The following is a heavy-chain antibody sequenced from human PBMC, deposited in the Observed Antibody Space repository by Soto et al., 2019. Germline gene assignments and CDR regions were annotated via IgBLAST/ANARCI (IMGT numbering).Heavy chain of an antibody. D-gene: IGHD2-2*01. CDR1: GGTFSSYA. J-gene: IGHJ6*02. Sequence: QVQLVQSGAEVKKPGSSVKVSCKAPGGTFSSYAISWVRQAPGQGLEWMGGIIPIPGTANYAQKFQGRVTSTADESTSTAYMELSSLRSEDTAVDYCARSQGSSTSLEIYYYYYDGRDVWGQGTTVTVSS. CDR2: IIPIPGTA. CDR3: ARSQGSSTSLEIYYYYYDGRDV. V-gene: IGHV1-69*01.